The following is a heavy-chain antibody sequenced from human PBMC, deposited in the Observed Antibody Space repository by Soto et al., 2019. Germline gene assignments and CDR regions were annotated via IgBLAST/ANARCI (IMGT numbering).Heavy chain of an antibody. D-gene: IGHD6-6*01. CDR1: GFNLSGYG. CDR3: ARRARPDFYYMDV. Sequence: GGALRISCAAPGFNLSGYGKDWVPQAPGKGLEYVSGISSNGVGTYYANSVQGRFTISRDNSKNTVYLQMGSLRPEDMAVYYCARRARPDFYYMDVWGKGTTVTVSS. CDR2: ISSNGVGT. J-gene: IGHJ6*03. V-gene: IGHV3-64*01.